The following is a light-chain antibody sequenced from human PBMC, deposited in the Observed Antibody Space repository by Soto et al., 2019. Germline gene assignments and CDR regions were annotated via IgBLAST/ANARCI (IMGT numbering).Light chain of an antibody. J-gene: IGLJ1*01. V-gene: IGLV2-23*02. CDR3: CSYGGGSIYV. CDR1: SSDVGSYNL. CDR2: EVS. Sequence: QSALTQPASVSGSPGQSITISCTGTSSDVGSYNLVSWYQQHPGKAPKLMIYEVSKRPSGVSNRFSGSKSANTASLTISGLQADDEADYYCCSYGGGSIYVFGTGTKVTVL.